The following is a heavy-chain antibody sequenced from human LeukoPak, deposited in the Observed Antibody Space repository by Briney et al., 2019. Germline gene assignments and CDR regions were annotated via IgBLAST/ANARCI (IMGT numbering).Heavy chain of an antibody. CDR1: GGTFSSYA. D-gene: IGHD3-22*01. J-gene: IGHJ4*02. V-gene: IGHV1-69*05. Sequence: GASVKLSCKASGGTFSSYAISWVRQAPGQGLEWMGGIIPIFGTANYAQKFQGRVTITTDESTSTAYMELSSLRSEDTAVYYCARGRASSGYYSGYYFDYWGQGTLVTVSS. CDR2: IIPIFGTA. CDR3: ARGRASSGYYSGYYFDY.